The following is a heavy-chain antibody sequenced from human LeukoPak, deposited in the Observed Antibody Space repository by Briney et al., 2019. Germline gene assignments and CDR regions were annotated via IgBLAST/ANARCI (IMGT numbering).Heavy chain of an antibody. D-gene: IGHD3-22*01. Sequence: SETLSLTCTVSGDSISSYHWSWIRQPPGKRLEWIGYIYNTGSTDYNPSLKGRATISVDTSKNQFSLKLSSVTAADTAVYYCASVWYYYDSSGYERAFDIWGQGTMVTVSS. CDR2: IYNTGST. CDR1: GDSISSYH. CDR3: ASVWYYYDSSGYERAFDI. V-gene: IGHV4-59*12. J-gene: IGHJ3*02.